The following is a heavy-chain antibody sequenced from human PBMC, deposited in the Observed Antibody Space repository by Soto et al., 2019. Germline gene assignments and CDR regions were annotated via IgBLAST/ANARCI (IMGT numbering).Heavy chain of an antibody. CDR2: IYYSGST. CDR3: ARVRYSGWFGELLDYNWFDP. J-gene: IGHJ5*02. V-gene: IGHV4-59*01. CDR1: GGSISSYY. D-gene: IGHD3-10*01. Sequence: SETLSLTCTVSGGSISSYYWSWIRQPPGKGLEWIGYIYYSGSTNYNPSLKSRVTISVDTSKNQFSLKLSSVPAADTAVYYCARVRYSGWFGELLDYNWFDPWGQGTLVTVSS.